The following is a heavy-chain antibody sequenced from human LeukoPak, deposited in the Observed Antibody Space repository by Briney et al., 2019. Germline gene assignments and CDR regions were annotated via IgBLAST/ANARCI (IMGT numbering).Heavy chain of an antibody. CDR2: IYGSGIT. J-gene: IGHJ6*03. Sequence: SETLSLTCTVSGGSIISKYWSWIRQSAGPGLEWIGRIYGSGITDYNPSLKSRVTMSLDTSRKQFSLRLTSVTGADTAVYYCARLKFYDSTGYSPGYYMDVWGKGTTVSVFS. V-gene: IGHV4-4*07. CDR3: ARLKFYDSTGYSPGYYMDV. CDR1: GGSIISKY. D-gene: IGHD3-22*01.